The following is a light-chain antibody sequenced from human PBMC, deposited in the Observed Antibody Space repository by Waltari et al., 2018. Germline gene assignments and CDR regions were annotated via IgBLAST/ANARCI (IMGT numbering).Light chain of an antibody. J-gene: IGKJ1*01. V-gene: IGKV2-30*02. Sequence: DVVMTQSPLSLPVTLGQPASISCRSSQSLVHSDGKTYLNWVHQRPGQSPRRLIYKVSNRDSGVPDRFSGSGSGTDFTLKISRVEAEDVGVYYCMQGTHWPWTFGQGTKVEIK. CDR1: QSLVHSDGKTY. CDR2: KVS. CDR3: MQGTHWPWT.